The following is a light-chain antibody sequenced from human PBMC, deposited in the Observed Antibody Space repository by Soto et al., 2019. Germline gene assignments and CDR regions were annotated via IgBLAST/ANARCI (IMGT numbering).Light chain of an antibody. CDR1: QSISSW. V-gene: IGKV1-5*01. CDR2: GAS. CDR3: QQYGSSGT. J-gene: IGKJ1*01. Sequence: DIQMTQSPSTLSASVGDRVTITCRASQSISSWLAWYQQKPGKPPKVLIYGASNLQSGVPPRFSGSGSGTDFTLTISRLEPEDFAVYYCQQYGSSGTFGQGTKVDIK.